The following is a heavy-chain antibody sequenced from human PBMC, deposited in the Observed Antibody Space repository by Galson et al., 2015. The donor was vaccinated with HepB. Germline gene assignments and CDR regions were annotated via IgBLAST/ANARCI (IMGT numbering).Heavy chain of an antibody. CDR2: ISAYNGNT. CDR3: ARGGYYDSSGYYYVDGFNYYYGMDV. CDR1: GYTFTSYG. V-gene: IGHV1-18*04. Sequence: SVKVSCKASGYTFTSYGISWVRQAPGQGLEWMGWISAYNGNTNYAQKLQGRVTMTTDTSTSTAYMELRSLRSEDTAVYYCARGGYYDSSGYYYVDGFNYYYGMDVWGQGTTVTVSS. D-gene: IGHD3-22*01. J-gene: IGHJ6*02.